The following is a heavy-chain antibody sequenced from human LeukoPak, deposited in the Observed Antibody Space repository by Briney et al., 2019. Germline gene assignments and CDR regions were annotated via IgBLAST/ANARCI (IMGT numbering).Heavy chain of an antibody. D-gene: IGHD3-10*01. CDR3: ARVWFGYFFQ. Sequence: GGSLRLSCVASGFAISYNYVGWVRQAPGKGLEWVSVIHTGGTTHYTDSVKGRFTISKDNSNNTVFLQMNSVRVEDTAVYYCARVWFGYFFQWGQGVLVIVSS. J-gene: IGHJ4*02. V-gene: IGHV3-53*01. CDR2: IHTGGTT. CDR1: GFAISYNY.